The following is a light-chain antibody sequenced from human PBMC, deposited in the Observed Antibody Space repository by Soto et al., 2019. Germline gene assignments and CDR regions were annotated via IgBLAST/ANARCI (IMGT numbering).Light chain of an antibody. J-gene: IGKJ5*01. CDR1: RRVSSGY. CDR2: GAS. CDR3: QQYGGSPAIT. Sequence: EIVLTQSPGTLSLSPGERATLSCRASRRVSSGYVAWYQQKPGQAPRLLIYGASSRATGIPDRFRASASGTDFTLTISRLEPEDFAVYFCQQYGGSPAITFGQGTRLEIK. V-gene: IGKV3-20*01.